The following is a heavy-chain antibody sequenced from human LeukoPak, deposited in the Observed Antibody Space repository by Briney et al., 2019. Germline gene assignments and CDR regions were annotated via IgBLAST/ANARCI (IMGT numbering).Heavy chain of an antibody. Sequence: PGGSLRLSCAASGFTFSSYAMSWVRQAPGKGLEWVSAISGSGGSTYYADSVKGRFTISRDNSKNTLYLQMNSLRAEDTAVYYCAKESFHYYDSSGYYFDYWGQGTLVTVSS. J-gene: IGHJ4*02. D-gene: IGHD3-22*01. V-gene: IGHV3-23*01. CDR2: ISGSGGST. CDR1: GFTFSSYA. CDR3: AKESFHYYDSSGYYFDY.